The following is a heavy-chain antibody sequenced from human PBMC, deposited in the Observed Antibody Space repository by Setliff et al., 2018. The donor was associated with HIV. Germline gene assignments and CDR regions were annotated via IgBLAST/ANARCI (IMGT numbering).Heavy chain of an antibody. Sequence: PSETLSLTCAVSGGAIDDINWWNWVRQSPGKGLEWIGEIYHSGTTNYNPSLKSRVTISVDTSKNRFSLRLSSVSAADTAVYYCARTSYNFWGGPDSWGQGTLVTVSS. CDR1: GGAIDDINW. J-gene: IGHJ4*02. V-gene: IGHV4-4*02. CDR2: IYHSGTT. D-gene: IGHD3-3*01. CDR3: ARTSYNFWGGPDS.